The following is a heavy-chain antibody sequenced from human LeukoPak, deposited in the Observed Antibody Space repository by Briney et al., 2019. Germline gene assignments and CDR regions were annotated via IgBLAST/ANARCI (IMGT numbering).Heavy chain of an antibody. CDR3: AKRLRDPLYSSSWYEDAFDI. V-gene: IGHV3-23*01. CDR1: GFTVSSNY. D-gene: IGHD6-13*01. Sequence: GGSLRLSCATSGFTVSSNYMSWVRQAPGKGLEWVSAISGSDGSTYYADSVKGRFTISRDNSKNTLYLQMNSLRAEDTAVYYCAKRLRDPLYSSSWYEDAFDIWGQGTMVTVSS. J-gene: IGHJ3*02. CDR2: ISGSDGST.